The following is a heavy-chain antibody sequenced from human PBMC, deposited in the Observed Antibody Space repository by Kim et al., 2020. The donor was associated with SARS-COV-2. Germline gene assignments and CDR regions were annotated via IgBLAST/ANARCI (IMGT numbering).Heavy chain of an antibody. CDR2: IYYSGST. V-gene: IGHV4-59*01. J-gene: IGHJ6*02. Sequence: SETLSLTCTVSGGSISSYYWSWIRQPPGKGLEWIGYIYYSGSTNYNHSLKSRVTISVDTSKNQFSLKLSSVTAADTAVYYCARDRRVGELSLYPYYYYYYGMDFWGQGTTVTVSS. D-gene: IGHD3-16*02. CDR1: GGSISSYY. CDR3: ARDRRVGELSLYPYYYYYYGMDF.